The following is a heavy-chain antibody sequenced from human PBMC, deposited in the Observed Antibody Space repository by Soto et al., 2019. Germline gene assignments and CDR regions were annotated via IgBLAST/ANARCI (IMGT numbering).Heavy chain of an antibody. V-gene: IGHV3-23*01. CDR3: AKFPRQYTSGLPDYFDY. D-gene: IGHD6-19*01. J-gene: IGHJ4*02. CDR1: GFPFSRYA. Sequence: PGGSLRLSCAASGFPFSRYAMSWVRQAPGKGLEWVADISVSGGATYYADSVKGRFSISRDNSNNVMYLQLNSLRAEDTALYYCAKFPRQYTSGLPDYFDYWGQGTLVTVSS. CDR2: ISVSGGAT.